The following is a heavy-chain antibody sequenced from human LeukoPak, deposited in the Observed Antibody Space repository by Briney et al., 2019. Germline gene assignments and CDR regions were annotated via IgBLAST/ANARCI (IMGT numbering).Heavy chain of an antibody. Sequence: GSLRLSCAASGFTFSSYEMNWVRQAPGKGLEWVSYISSSSSTIYYADSVKGRFTISRDNAKNSLYLQMNSLRAEDTAVYYCATSPGIAVAGTFHYWGQGTLVTVSS. CDR3: ATSPGIAVAGTFHY. V-gene: IGHV3-48*01. D-gene: IGHD6-19*01. CDR2: ISSSSSTI. J-gene: IGHJ4*02. CDR1: GFTFSSYE.